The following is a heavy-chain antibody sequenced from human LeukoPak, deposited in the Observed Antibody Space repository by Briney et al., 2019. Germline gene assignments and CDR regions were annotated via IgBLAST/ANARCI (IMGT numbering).Heavy chain of an antibody. CDR2: MSPNSGDT. V-gene: IGHV1-8*01. D-gene: IGHD6-6*01. CDR1: GYTFTSYD. CDR3: ARDDAYSSSDFDY. Sequence: ASVKVSCKASGYTFTSYDFNWVRQATGQRPEWMGWMSPNSGDTGYAQKFQDRVTMTRNTSISTAYMELSSLRSDDTAVYYCARDDAYSSSDFDYWGQGTLVTVSS. J-gene: IGHJ4*02.